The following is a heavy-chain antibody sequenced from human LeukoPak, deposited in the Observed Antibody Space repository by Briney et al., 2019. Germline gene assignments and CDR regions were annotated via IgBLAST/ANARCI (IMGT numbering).Heavy chain of an antibody. V-gene: IGHV4-38-2*02. CDR2: IHYSARI. CDR3: ARHHGSGWALWEY. D-gene: IGHD6-19*01. J-gene: IGHJ4*02. CDR1: GYSISSGYY. Sequence: SETLSLTCTVSGYSISSGYYWGWIRQPPGKGLEWIGSIHYSARIYYNPSLKSRLTISPDTSKNQFSLKLTSVTAADTAVYYCARHHGSGWALWEYWGQGTLVTVSP.